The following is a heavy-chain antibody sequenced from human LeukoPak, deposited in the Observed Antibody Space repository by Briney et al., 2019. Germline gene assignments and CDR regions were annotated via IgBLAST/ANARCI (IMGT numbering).Heavy chain of an antibody. CDR3: TGGFGHNWSPFEN. CDR2: INGDGSDI. CDR1: GLTFRNYW. D-gene: IGHD1-1*01. J-gene: IGHJ4*02. Sequence: PGGSLRLSCAASGLTFRNYWMHWVRQAPGKGLVWVSRINGDGSDINYADSVKGRFTISRDNAKNTLSLQMNSLTDDDTALYYCTGGFGHNWSPFENWGQGTLVTVSS. V-gene: IGHV3-74*01.